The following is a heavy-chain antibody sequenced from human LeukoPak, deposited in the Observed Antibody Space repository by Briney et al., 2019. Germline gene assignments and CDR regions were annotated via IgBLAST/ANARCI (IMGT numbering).Heavy chain of an antibody. CDR2: IYYSGST. J-gene: IGHJ6*03. Sequence: SETLSLTCTVSGGSISSYYWSWIRQPPGKGLEWIGYIYYSGSTNYNPSLKSRVTISVDTSKNQFSLKLSSVTAANTAVYYCASFGVYYYYMDVWGKGTTVTVSS. CDR1: GGSISSYY. CDR3: ASFGVYYYYMDV. V-gene: IGHV4-59*01. D-gene: IGHD3-3*01.